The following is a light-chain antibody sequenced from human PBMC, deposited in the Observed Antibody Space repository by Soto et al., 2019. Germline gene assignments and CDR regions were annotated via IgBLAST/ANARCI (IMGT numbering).Light chain of an antibody. J-gene: IGLJ1*01. V-gene: IGLV2-11*01. Sequence: QSVLTQPRSVSGSPGQSVTISCTGTSSDVGDYIYVSWYQQHPGKAPKLMIYDVTKRPSGVPGRFSGSKSGNTASLTISGLQAEDEADYYCCSYAGSYTYVFGTGTKVTVL. CDR1: SSDVGDYIY. CDR2: DVT. CDR3: CSYAGSYTYV.